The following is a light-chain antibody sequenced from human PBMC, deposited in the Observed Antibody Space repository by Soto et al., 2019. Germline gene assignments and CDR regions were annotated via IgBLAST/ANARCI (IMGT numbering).Light chain of an antibody. CDR1: QSISSW. Sequence: QMPQSASTVALSVGRIITINCRASQSISSWLAWYQQKPGKAPKLLIYKASSLESGVPSRFSGSGSGTEFTLTISSLQPDDFATYYCQQYNSYSRTFGQGTKVDIK. V-gene: IGKV1-5*03. CDR3: QQYNSYSRT. CDR2: KAS. J-gene: IGKJ1*01.